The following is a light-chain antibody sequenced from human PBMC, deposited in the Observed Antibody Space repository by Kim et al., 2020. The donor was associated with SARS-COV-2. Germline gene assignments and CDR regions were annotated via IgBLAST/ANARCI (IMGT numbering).Light chain of an antibody. CDR3: SSYTSSSTVV. CDR1: SSDVGGYTY. Sequence: GQSITISCTGTSSDVGGYTYVSWYQQHPGKAPKLMIYDVSNRPSGVSNRFSGSKSGNTASLTISGLQADDEADYYCSSYTSSSTVVFGGGTQLTVL. J-gene: IGLJ2*01. V-gene: IGLV2-14*03. CDR2: DVS.